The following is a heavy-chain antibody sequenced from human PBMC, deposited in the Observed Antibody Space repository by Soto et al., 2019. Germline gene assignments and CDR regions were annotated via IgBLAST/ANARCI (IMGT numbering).Heavy chain of an antibody. CDR3: ARGPNWGYRFDS. V-gene: IGHV1-69*06. Sequence: QVQLVQSGAEVKKPGSSVKVSCEASGGTFTGHAISWVRQAPGQGPEWMGGLLPLFGTSQHAQNFQGRLNINAGNTTSTAYMELTILRLEDSAIYYCARGPNWGYRFDSWGQGTLVTVSS. D-gene: IGHD7-27*01. CDR1: GGTFTGHA. CDR2: LLPLFGTS. J-gene: IGHJ4*02.